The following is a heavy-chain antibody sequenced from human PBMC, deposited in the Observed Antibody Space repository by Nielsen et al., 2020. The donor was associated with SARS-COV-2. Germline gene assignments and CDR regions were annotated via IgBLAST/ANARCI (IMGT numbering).Heavy chain of an antibody. J-gene: IGHJ6*02. Sequence: ASVKVSCKASGYTFTSYDINWVRQATGQGLEWMGWMNPNSGNTGYAQKFQGRVTMTRNTSISTAYMELRSLRSDDTALYYCARVGWLRYYYYYGMDVWGQGTTITVSS. D-gene: IGHD5-12*01. CDR2: MNPNSGNT. CDR1: GYTFTSYD. V-gene: IGHV1-8*01. CDR3: ARVGWLRYYYYYGMDV.